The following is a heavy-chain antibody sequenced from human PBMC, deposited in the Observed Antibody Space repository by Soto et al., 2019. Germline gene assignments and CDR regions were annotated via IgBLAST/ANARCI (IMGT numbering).Heavy chain of an antibody. V-gene: IGHV5-51*01. J-gene: IGHJ3*02. CDR1: GYSSPNYW. Sequence: PGESLKISGKGSGYSSPNYWIGWVRQMPGKGLEWMGIIYPDDSDTRYSPSLQGQVTISADKSITTAYLQWSSLKASDTAMYYRARHSHSASYYWASATWGQGTRATVS. CDR2: IYPDDSDT. D-gene: IGHD1-26*01. CDR3: ARHSHSASYYWASAT.